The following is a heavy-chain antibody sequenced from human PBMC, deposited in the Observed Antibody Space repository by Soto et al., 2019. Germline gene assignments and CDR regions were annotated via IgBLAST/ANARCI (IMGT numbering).Heavy chain of an antibody. J-gene: IGHJ4*02. CDR3: AKYRRTEAEGFTLDY. V-gene: IGHV4-59*01. CDR1: GDSINNSY. Sequence: SETLSLTCAVSGDSINNSYWSWIRQPPGNRLEWIGNIYYTGTTTYNPSLESRVTMSVDTSKNQFSLKLNSVDAADTAVYYCAKYRRTEAEGFTLDYWGRGTMVTVSS. D-gene: IGHD6-13*01. CDR2: IYYTGTT.